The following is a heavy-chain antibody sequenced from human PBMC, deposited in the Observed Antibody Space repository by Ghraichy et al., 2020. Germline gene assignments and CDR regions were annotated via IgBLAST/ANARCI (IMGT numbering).Heavy chain of an antibody. J-gene: IGHJ3*02. V-gene: IGHV4-34*01. CDR3: ARSPRWRGLASRNAFDI. Sequence: SETLSLTCAVYGGSFSGYYWSWIRQPPGKGLEWIGEINHSGSTNYNPSLKSRVTISVDTSKNQFSLKLSSVTAADTAVYYCARSPRWRGLASRNAFDIWGQGTMVTVSS. D-gene: IGHD4-23*01. CDR1: GGSFSGYY. CDR2: INHSGST.